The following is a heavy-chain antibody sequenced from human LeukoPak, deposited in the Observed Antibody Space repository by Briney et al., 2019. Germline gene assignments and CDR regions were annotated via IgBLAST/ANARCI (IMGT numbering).Heavy chain of an antibody. Sequence: PSETLSLTCTVSGGSISSYYWSWIRQPPGKGLEWIGYIYYSGSTSYNPSLKSRVTISVDTSKKQFSLKLSSVTAADTAVYYCARRGRWELQFDYWGQGTLVTVSS. CDR3: ARRGRWELQFDY. CDR1: GGSISSYY. J-gene: IGHJ4*02. D-gene: IGHD1-26*01. CDR2: IYYSGST. V-gene: IGHV4-59*12.